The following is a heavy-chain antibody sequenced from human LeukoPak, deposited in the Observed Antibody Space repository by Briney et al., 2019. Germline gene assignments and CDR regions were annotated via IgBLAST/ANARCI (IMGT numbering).Heavy chain of an antibody. CDR3: ARIDSSSSIDY. D-gene: IGHD6-6*01. J-gene: IGHJ4*02. Sequence: ASVKVSCKASGYTFTSYDINWVRQAPGQGLEWMGIINPSGGSTSYAQKFQGRVTMTRDTSTSTVYMELSSLRSGDTAVYYCARIDSSSSIDYWGQGTLVTVSS. CDR1: GYTFTSYD. CDR2: INPSGGST. V-gene: IGHV1-46*01.